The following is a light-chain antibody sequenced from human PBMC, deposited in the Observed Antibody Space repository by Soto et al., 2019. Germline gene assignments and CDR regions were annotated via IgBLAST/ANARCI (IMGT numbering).Light chain of an antibody. CDR3: QQYNSYSAGT. CDR1: QSIDSW. V-gene: IGKV1-5*03. J-gene: IGKJ1*01. CDR2: KAS. Sequence: DIQMTQYPSTLSASVGDRVNITCRASQSIDSWLAWYQQKPGKTPNLLIYKASNVERGVPSRYSGSGSRTEFTHTVSSLQPDDFATYYCQQYNSYSAGTFGQGTKVEIK.